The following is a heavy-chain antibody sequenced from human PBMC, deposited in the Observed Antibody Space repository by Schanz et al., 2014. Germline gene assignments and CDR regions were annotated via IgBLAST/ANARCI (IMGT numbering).Heavy chain of an antibody. CDR3: ARIGGSVFDY. CDR2: ISGSSRTI. J-gene: IGHJ4*02. Sequence: EVQLAESGGGLVQPGGSLRLSCAASGFTFSGFWMTWVRQAPGKGLEWVSYISGSSRTIYYADSVKGRFTISRDNSKNSLYLQMNSLRAEDTAVYYCARIGGSVFDYWAQGTLVTVSS. V-gene: IGHV3-48*04. CDR1: GFTFSGFW. D-gene: IGHD3-10*01.